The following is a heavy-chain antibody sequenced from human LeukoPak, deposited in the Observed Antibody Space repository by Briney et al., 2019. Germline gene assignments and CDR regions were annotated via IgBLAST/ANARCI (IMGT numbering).Heavy chain of an antibody. CDR3: AKDLDGSGMYGGTDS. CDR1: GFTFSNAW. J-gene: IGHJ4*02. D-gene: IGHD6-19*01. CDR2: ITASARTT. Sequence: GGSLRLSCAASGFTFSNAWMNWVRQAPGKGLEWVSGITASARTTYYADSVKGRFTIYSDNSKNTLSLQMSSLRAEDTAVYYCAKDLDGSGMYGGTDSWGQGTPVTVSS. V-gene: IGHV3-23*01.